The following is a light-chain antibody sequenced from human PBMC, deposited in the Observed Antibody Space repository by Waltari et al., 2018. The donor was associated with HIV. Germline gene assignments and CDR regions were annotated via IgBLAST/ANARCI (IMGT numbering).Light chain of an antibody. J-gene: IGLJ3*02. CDR3: SSRDTTGKFWV. CDR1: ILRFYY. Sequence: SSELTQDPFVSVAPGQTARITCQVDILRFYYGSWYQQRPGQAPRLVSYGSNNRPSGIPDRFSGSTSGNTMSLTISATQAEDEGDFFCSSRDTTGKFWVFGSGTKLTV. CDR2: GSN. V-gene: IGLV3-19*01.